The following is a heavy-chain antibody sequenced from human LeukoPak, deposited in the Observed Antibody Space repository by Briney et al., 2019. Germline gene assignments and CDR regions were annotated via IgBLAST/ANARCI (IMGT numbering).Heavy chain of an antibody. D-gene: IGHD3-22*01. CDR1: GYSFASYW. V-gene: IGHV5-51*01. CDR3: ARHGHDSSANYLVD. CDR2: IYPGDSDT. Sequence: GESLKISCKGSGYSFASYWIGWVRQLPGKGLEWMGIIYPGDSDTRYSPSFQGQVTISADKSISTAYLQWSSLKASDTAIYYCARHGHDSSANYLVDWGQGTLVTVSS. J-gene: IGHJ4*02.